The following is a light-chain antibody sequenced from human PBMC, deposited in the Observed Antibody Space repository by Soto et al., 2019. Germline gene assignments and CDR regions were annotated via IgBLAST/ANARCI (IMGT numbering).Light chain of an antibody. Sequence: EIVMTQSPGTLSVSPGDRATLSCRASQSISIYLAWYQQKPGQAPRLLIYGASTRATGIPARFSGSGSGTDFTLTISSLQSEDFAVYYCQQYNNWPMLTFGGGTKVDIK. CDR2: GAS. CDR1: QSISIY. CDR3: QQYNNWPMLT. V-gene: IGKV3-15*01. J-gene: IGKJ4*01.